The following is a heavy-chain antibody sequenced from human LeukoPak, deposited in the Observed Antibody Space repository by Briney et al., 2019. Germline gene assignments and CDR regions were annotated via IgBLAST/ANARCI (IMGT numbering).Heavy chain of an antibody. CDR1: GYTFTAHA. CDR2: LNGDNGNT. J-gene: IGHJ4*02. V-gene: IGHV1-3*01. CDR3: ARVSSGLSDLDY. Sequence: ASVKVSCKASGYTFTAHAMHWVRQAPGQRLEWMGWLNGDNGNTKYSQKFQGRVTISRDTSASTAYMELSSLRSEDTAVYYCARVSSGLSDLDYWGQGTLVTVSS. D-gene: IGHD3-22*01.